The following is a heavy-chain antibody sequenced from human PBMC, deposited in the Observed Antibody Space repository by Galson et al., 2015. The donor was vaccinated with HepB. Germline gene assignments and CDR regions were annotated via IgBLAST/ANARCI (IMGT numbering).Heavy chain of an antibody. Sequence: SLRLSCAASGFTFSIAWMTWVRQAPGKGLEWVGRIKSKDDGGTTDYAAPVKGRFTISRDDSKNMLYLQMNSLKTEDTALYYCITREDILHPFDYWGQGTLVTVST. D-gene: IGHD3-3*01. CDR2: IKSKDDGGTT. V-gene: IGHV3-15*01. J-gene: IGHJ4*02. CDR3: ITREDILHPFDY. CDR1: GFTFSIAW.